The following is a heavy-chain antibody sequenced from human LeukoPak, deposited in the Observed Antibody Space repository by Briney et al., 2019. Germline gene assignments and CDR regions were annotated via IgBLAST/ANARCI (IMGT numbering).Heavy chain of an antibody. CDR3: ARVCSSTSCYSEGAFDI. CDR2: IYGDGSFT. V-gene: IGHV3-74*01. Sequence: PGGSLRLSCAASGFTFSNFWMHWVRQAPGKGLVWVALIYGDGSFTRYADSVKGRFTISRENAKNSLYLQMNSLRAGDTAVYYCARVCSSTSCYSEGAFDIWGQGTMVTVSS. J-gene: IGHJ3*02. D-gene: IGHD2-2*01. CDR1: GFTFSNFW.